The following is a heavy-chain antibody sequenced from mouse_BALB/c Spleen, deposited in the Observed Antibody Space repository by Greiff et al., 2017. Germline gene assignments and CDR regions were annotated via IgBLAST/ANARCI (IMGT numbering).Heavy chain of an antibody. J-gene: IGHJ4*01. CDR3: TRFGYRYYYAMDY. Sequence: QVQLQQPGAELVRPGASVKLSCKASGYTFTSYWINWVKQRPGQGLEWIGNIYPSDSYTNYNQKFKDKATLTVDKSSSTAYMQLSSLTSEDSAVYYCTRFGYRYYYAMDYWGQGTSVTVSS. CDR2: IYPSDSYT. D-gene: IGHD2-2*01. CDR1: GYTFTSYW. V-gene: IGHV1-69*02.